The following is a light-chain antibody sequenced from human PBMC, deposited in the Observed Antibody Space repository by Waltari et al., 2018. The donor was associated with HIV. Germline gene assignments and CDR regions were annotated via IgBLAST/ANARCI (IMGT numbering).Light chain of an antibody. CDR3: MQSLEGRT. Sequence: DIILTQSPLFLSVSPGQPVSMSCRATESLLYSDGKIHFFWYLQKAGQPPQLLLYEASNRASGVPDRFSGSGTETFFTLSISRVEAEDVGVYYCMQSLEGRTFGQGTKLEIK. J-gene: IGKJ1*01. CDR1: ESLLYSDGKIH. V-gene: IGKV2D-29*01. CDR2: EAS.